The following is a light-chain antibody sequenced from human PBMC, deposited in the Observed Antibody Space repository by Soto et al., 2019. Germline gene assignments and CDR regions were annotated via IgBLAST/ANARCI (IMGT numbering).Light chain of an antibody. J-gene: IGLJ2*01. V-gene: IGLV1-44*01. CDR3: AAWDDSLNGVV. Sequence: QSVLTQPPSASGTPGQRVTISCSGSSSNIGSNSVNWYQQLPGTAPKLLMYSSNQRPSGVPDRFSGSKSGTSASLAISGLQSEDDADYYCAAWDDSLNGVVFDGGTKLTVL. CDR1: SSNIGSNS. CDR2: SSN.